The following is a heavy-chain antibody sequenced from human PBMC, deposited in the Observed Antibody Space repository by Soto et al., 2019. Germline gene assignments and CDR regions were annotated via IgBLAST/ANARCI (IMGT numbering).Heavy chain of an antibody. D-gene: IGHD6-19*01. CDR1: GFSFSSYA. CDR3: AKDLYSSGRYGL. J-gene: IGHJ4*02. Sequence: GGSLRLSCAASGFSFSSYAMSWVRQAPGKGLEWVSAISGSGGSTYYADSVKGRFTISRDNSKNTLYLQMNSLRAEDTAVYYCAKDLYSSGRYGLWGQGTLVTVSS. V-gene: IGHV3-23*01. CDR2: ISGSGGST.